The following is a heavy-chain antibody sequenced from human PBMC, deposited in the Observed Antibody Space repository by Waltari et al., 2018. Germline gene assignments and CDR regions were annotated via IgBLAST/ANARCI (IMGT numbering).Heavy chain of an antibody. Sequence: QVQLQESGQGLVKPSGTLSLTCAVSGDSISGNYWWSWVRQSPEKGLEWIGQVYHSGKTHYNPSLQSRVTISVDKPKNQFSLNLNSGTAADTAVYYCAGDRAIGLFFDYWGRGTLVTVSS. V-gene: IGHV4-4*02. CDR2: VYHSGKT. CDR3: AGDRAIGLFFDY. D-gene: IGHD2-2*01. CDR1: GDSISGNYW. J-gene: IGHJ4*02.